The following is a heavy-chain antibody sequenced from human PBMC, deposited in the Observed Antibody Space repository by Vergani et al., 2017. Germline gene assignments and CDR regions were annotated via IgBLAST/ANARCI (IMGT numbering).Heavy chain of an antibody. J-gene: IGHJ4*02. Sequence: QVQLQESGPGLVKPSGTLSLTCAVSGGSISSSNWWSWVRQPPGKGLEWIGEIYHSGSTNYNPSLKTRVTISVDKSKNQFSLKLSSVTAADTAVYYCARERPPNYGDLTRGGRFDYWGQGTLVTVSS. CDR1: GGSISSSNW. V-gene: IGHV4-4*02. D-gene: IGHD4-17*01. CDR3: ARERPPNYGDLTRGGRFDY. CDR2: IYHSGST.